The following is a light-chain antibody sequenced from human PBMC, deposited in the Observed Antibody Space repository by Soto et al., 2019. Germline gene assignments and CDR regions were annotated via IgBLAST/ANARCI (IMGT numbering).Light chain of an antibody. V-gene: IGLV2-11*01. CDR3: CSYAGSYTLV. J-gene: IGLJ2*01. CDR2: DVS. Sequence: QSFLTQPRSVSGSPGQSVTISCTGTSSDVGGYNYVSWYQQHPGKAPKLMIYDVSKRPSGAPDRFSGSKSGNTASLTISGLQAEDEADYYCCSYAGSYTLVFGGGTKVTVL. CDR1: SSDVGGYNY.